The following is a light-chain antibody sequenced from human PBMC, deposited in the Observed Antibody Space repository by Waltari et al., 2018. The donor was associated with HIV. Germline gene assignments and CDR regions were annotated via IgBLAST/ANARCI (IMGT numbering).Light chain of an antibody. CDR3: QQTLRSPQT. CDR1: QSIDNY. Sequence: DIQMTQSPSSLSASVGDTVTITCRARQSIDNYLNWYQQTPGKAPRLLIFGATRLQSGVPSRFRGSGSGSDFTLTVISLQPEDFATYYCQQTLRSPQTFGQGTRLDIK. CDR2: GAT. J-gene: IGKJ5*01. V-gene: IGKV1-39*01.